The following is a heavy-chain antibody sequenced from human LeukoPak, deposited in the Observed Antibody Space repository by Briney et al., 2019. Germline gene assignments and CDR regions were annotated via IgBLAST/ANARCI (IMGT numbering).Heavy chain of an antibody. D-gene: IGHD2-2*01. V-gene: IGHV3-74*01. CDR1: GFTFSSYW. CDR2: INSDGSIT. CDR3: AKDLGRSSNSF. Sequence: PGGSLRLSCAASGFTFSSYWMHWVRQAPGKGLVWVSRINSDGSITSYADSVMGRFTISRDNAKNTLYLHMNSLRAEDTAVYYCAKDLGRSSNSFRGQGTLVTVSS. J-gene: IGHJ4*02.